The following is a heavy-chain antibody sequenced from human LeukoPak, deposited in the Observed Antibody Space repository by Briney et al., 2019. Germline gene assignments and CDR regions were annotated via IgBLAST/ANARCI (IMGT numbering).Heavy chain of an antibody. CDR2: IYYSGST. CDR3: AKTDYGDYGAFNI. J-gene: IGHJ3*02. CDR1: GGSISSYY. V-gene: IGHV4-59*08. Sequence: SETLSLTCTVSGGSISSYYWSWIRQPPGKGLEWIGYIYYSGSTNYNPSLKSRVTISLGTSNNHFSLKLSSVTASDTAVYWCAKTDYGDYGAFNIWGQGTMVTVSS. D-gene: IGHD4-17*01.